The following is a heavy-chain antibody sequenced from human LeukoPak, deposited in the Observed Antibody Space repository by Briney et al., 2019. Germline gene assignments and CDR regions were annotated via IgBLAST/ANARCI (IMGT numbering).Heavy chain of an antibody. J-gene: IGHJ6*02. CDR1: GFTFSTYA. V-gene: IGHV3-23*01. Sequence: GALRLSCAASGFTFSTYAMNWVRQAPGQGLEWVSAISGSGGSTYYADSVKGRFTISRDNSKNTLYLQMNSLRAEDTAVYYCASSGYYYYGMDVWGQGTTVTVSS. CDR2: ISGSGGST. CDR3: ASSGYYYYGMDV.